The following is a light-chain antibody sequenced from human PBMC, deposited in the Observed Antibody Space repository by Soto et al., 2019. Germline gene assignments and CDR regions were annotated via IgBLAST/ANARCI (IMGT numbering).Light chain of an antibody. V-gene: IGKV1-39*01. J-gene: IGKJ1*01. CDR1: QSVCIY. Sequence: DIQMTQSPSSLSASVGDTITITCRASQSVCIYLNWYQQKPGKAPNLLIYAASSLHSEVPSRFSGSRSGTDFTLTISSLQPEDFATYYCLQSYRTPRTFGQGTKVDVK. CDR3: LQSYRTPRT. CDR2: AAS.